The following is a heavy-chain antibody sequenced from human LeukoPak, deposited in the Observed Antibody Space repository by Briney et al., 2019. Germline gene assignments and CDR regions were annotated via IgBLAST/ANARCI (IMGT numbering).Heavy chain of an antibody. CDR1: GFTFDDYA. CDR2: ITWNRDNI. Sequence: GGSLRLSCAASGFTFDDYAMHWVRQAPGKGLEWVSDITWNRDNIVYGDSVKGRFTISRDNVKNVLYLQMTSLRPEDTALYYCAKDLSSAITSALVLDVWGQGTTVIVSS. D-gene: IGHD3-22*01. J-gene: IGHJ6*02. V-gene: IGHV3-9*01. CDR3: AKDLSSAITSALVLDV.